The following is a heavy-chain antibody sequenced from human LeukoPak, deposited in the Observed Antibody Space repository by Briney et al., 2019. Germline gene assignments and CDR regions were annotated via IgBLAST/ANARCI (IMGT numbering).Heavy chain of an antibody. CDR2: ISPDGSNT. Sequence: PGGSLSLSCAASGFTLRNDWTHWVRQAPGKGPVWVSRISPDGSNTMYADSVKGRFTISRDDARNTRHLQMNSLRADDTAVYYCVVGGGIYWGQGTLVTVS. V-gene: IGHV3-74*03. D-gene: IGHD1-26*01. CDR3: VVGGGIY. J-gene: IGHJ4*02. CDR1: GFTLRNDW.